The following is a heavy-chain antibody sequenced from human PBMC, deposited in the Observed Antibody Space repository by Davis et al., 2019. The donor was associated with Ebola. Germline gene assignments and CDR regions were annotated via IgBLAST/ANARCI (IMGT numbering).Heavy chain of an antibody. CDR1: GFTFSSYW. D-gene: IGHD3-22*01. V-gene: IGHV3-74*01. J-gene: IGHJ3*02. CDR2: INSDGTST. CDR3: ARPYDSTQPSAFDI. Sequence: GESLKISCAASGFTFSSYWMHWVRQAPGKGLVWVSRINSDGTSTTYADSVKGRFAISRDNAKNTLYLQMSSLRADDTAVYYCARPYDSTQPSAFDIWGQGTMVTVSS.